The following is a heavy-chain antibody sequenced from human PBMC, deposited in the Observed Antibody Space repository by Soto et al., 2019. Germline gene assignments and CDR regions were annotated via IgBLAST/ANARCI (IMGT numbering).Heavy chain of an antibody. V-gene: IGHV1-3*01. CDR3: ARGIGVAATGL. CDR1: GYTFTSYA. CDR2: INAGNGNT. D-gene: IGHD2-15*01. Sequence: QVPLVQSGAEVKKPGTSVKVSCKASGYTFTSYAIHWVRQAPGQRLEWMGWINAGNGNTKYSQRFQGRVTITRDTSASTAYMELSSLRSEDTALYYCARGIGVAATGLWGQGTLVTVSS. J-gene: IGHJ4*02.